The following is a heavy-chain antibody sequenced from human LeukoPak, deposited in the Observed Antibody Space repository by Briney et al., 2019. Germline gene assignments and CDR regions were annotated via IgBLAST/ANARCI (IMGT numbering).Heavy chain of an antibody. CDR3: ARTTTWYFDL. D-gene: IGHD1-1*01. Sequence: SETLSLTCTVSGGSISSYYWSWIRQPPGKGLEWIGYIYYSGSTNYNPSLKSRVTISVDTSKNQFSLKLSSVTVADTAVYYCARTTTWYFDLWGRGTLVTVSS. CDR1: GGSISSYY. V-gene: IGHV4-59*01. CDR2: IYYSGST. J-gene: IGHJ2*01.